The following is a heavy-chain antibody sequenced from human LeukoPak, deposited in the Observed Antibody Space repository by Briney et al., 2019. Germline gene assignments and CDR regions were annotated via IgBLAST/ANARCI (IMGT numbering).Heavy chain of an antibody. CDR1: GGSICSFY. D-gene: IGHD2-2*01. V-gene: IGHV4-59*01. J-gene: IGHJ4*02. CDR2: FYYCWCT. CDR3: ARAVVPAAMLRPAGSGYFAY. Sequence: SETLSLTCTVSGGSICSFYWSWIRRSPGKGVEGFGYFYYCWCTIYNPSLKSRVTISVDTSKNQFSLKLSSMTAADTAVYYCARAVVPAAMLRPAGSGYFAYWGQGTLVTVSS.